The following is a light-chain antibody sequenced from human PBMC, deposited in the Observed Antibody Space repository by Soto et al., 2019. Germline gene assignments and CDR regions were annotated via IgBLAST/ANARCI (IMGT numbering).Light chain of an antibody. CDR1: QSVSSN. J-gene: IGKJ5*01. V-gene: IGKV3-15*01. Sequence: EIVMTQSPATLSVSPGERAILSCRGSQSVSSNLAWYQQKPGQAPRLLIYGASTRATGIPARFSGSGSGTEFTLTISSLQSEDFAVYYCQQYNNWLITFGQGTRLEIK. CDR2: GAS. CDR3: QQYNNWLIT.